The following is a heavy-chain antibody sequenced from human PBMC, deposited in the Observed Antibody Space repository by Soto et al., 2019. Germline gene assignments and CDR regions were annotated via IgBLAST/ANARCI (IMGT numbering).Heavy chain of an antibody. Sequence: GGSLRLSCEASGLTFNNYAIAWVRQAQGKRLEWVSGITSSGAAYYADSVKGRFTISRDNSKNTLYLQMNSLRAEDTAVYYCSKGEIRRSARYLVPWGQGPLGTGSS. V-gene: IGHV3-23*01. CDR3: SKGEIRRSARYLVP. D-gene: IGHD6-25*01. CDR1: GLTFNNYA. J-gene: IGHJ5*02. CDR2: ITSSGAA.